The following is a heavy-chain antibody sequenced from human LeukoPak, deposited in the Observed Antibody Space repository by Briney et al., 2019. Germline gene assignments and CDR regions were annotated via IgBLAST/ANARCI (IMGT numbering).Heavy chain of an antibody. Sequence: GGSLRLSCAASGFTFTDVYMYWIRQSPGKGLEWLAYISPNSADISYADSVKGRFTISRDNAKNSLYLQMNSLRAEDTGIYYCSRDPRSLDYWGQGALVTVSS. CDR1: GFTFTDVY. CDR3: SRDPRSLDY. V-gene: IGHV3-11*01. CDR2: ISPNSADI. J-gene: IGHJ4*02.